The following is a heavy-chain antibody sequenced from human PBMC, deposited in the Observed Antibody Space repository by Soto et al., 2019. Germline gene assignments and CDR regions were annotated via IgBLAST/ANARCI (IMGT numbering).Heavy chain of an antibody. V-gene: IGHV1-3*05. CDR3: VRSAVRPSGRLIGPFDY. J-gene: IGHJ4*02. CDR2: INAGNGNT. Sequence: QVQLVQSGDEEKKPGASVKVSCKASGYTFTSYAMHWMRQAPGQKLEWMGWINAGNGNTKYSQKFHGRVTITRDTSASTAYMELNSLRSEDTAVYYCVRSAVRPSGRLIGPFDYWGQGTLGTVSS. CDR1: GYTFTSYA. D-gene: IGHD3-16*02.